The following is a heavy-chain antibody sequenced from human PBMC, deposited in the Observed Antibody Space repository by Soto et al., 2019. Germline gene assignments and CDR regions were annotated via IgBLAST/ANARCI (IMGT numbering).Heavy chain of an antibody. CDR3: ARSGNRGVIAAAGNFDY. CDR2: ISGSGGST. Sequence: GGSLRLSCAASGFTFSSYAMSWVRQAPGKGLEWVSAISGSGGSTYYADSVKGRFTISRDNSKNTLYLQMNSLRAEDTAVYYCARSGNRGVIAAAGNFDYWGQGTLVTVSS. CDR1: GFTFSSYA. D-gene: IGHD6-13*01. V-gene: IGHV3-23*01. J-gene: IGHJ4*02.